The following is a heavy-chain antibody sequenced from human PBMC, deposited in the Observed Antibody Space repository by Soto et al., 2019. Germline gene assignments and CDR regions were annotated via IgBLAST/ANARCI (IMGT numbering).Heavy chain of an antibody. V-gene: IGHV3-23*01. CDR1: GFTFSSYA. Sequence: EVQLLESGGGLVQPGGSLRLSCAASGFTFSSYAMSWVRQAPGKGLEWVSAISGSGGSTYYAESVKGRFTISRDNSKNTLYLQLNSLRAEDTAIYYSAKRVRAVYGMDVWGQGTTVTLSS. D-gene: IGHD6-19*01. J-gene: IGHJ6*02. CDR3: AKRVRAVYGMDV. CDR2: ISGSGGST.